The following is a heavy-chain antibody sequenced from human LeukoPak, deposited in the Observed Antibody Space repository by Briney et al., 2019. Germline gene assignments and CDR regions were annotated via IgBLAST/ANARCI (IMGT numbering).Heavy chain of an antibody. CDR1: GGSFSGYY. Sequence: PSETLSLTCAVHGGSFSGYYWSWIRQPPGKGLEWIGEINHSGSTNYNPSLKSRVTISVDTSKNQFSLKLSSVTAADTAVYYCARGLPPYDFWSGYYRMHFDYWGQGTLVTVSS. CDR3: ARGLPPYDFWSGYYRMHFDY. J-gene: IGHJ4*02. V-gene: IGHV4-34*01. D-gene: IGHD3-3*01. CDR2: INHSGST.